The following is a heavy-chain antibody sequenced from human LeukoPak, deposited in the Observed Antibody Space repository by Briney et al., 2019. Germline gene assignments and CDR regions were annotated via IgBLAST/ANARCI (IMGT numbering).Heavy chain of an antibody. CDR2: IGTAGDT. J-gene: IGHJ4*02. CDR1: GFTFSSYD. D-gene: IGHD3-10*01. V-gene: IGHV3-13*01. Sequence: PGGSLRLSCAASGFTFSSYDMHWVRQATGKGLEWVSAIGTAGDTYYPGSVKGRFTISRENAKNSLYLQMNFLRAGDAAVYYCARAKGSYSFDYWGQGTLVTVSS. CDR3: ARAKGSYSFDY.